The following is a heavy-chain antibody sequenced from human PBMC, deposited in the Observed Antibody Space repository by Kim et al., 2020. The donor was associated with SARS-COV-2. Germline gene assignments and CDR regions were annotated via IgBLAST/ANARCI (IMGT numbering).Heavy chain of an antibody. D-gene: IGHD2-15*01. CDR3: ARGPPPGRSCSGGSCYSSWFDP. J-gene: IGHJ5*02. Sequence: LSLKSRVTISVDTSKNQFSLKLSSVTAADTAVYYCARGPPPGRSCSGGSCYSSWFDPWGQGTLVTVSS. V-gene: IGHV4-34*01.